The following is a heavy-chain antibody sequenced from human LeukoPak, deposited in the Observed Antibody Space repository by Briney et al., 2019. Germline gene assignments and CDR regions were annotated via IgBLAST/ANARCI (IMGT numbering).Heavy chain of an antibody. J-gene: IGHJ6*03. CDR1: GGTFSSYA. CDR3: ASSRTIPAAIWAAGRGRGVNPSGLDYYYYMDV. V-gene: IGHV1-69*13. Sequence: GASVKVSCKASGGTFSSYAISWVRQAPGQGLEWMGGIIPIFGTANYAQKFQGRVTITADESTSTAYMELSSLRSEDTAVYYCASSRTIPAAIWAAGRGRGVNPSGLDYYYYMDVWGKGTTVTVSS. D-gene: IGHD2-2*01. CDR2: IIPIFGTA.